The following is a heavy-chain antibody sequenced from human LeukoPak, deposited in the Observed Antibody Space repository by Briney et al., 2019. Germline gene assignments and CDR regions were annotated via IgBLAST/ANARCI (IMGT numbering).Heavy chain of an antibody. CDR2: IIPIFGTA. V-gene: IGHV1-69*13. CDR3: AMLPVNYYDRRYWFDP. CDR1: GGTFSSYA. D-gene: IGHD3-22*01. J-gene: IGHJ5*02. Sequence: SVKVSCKASGGTFSSYAISWVRQAPGQGLEWMGGIIPIFGTANYAQKFQGRVTITADESTSTAYMELSSLRSEDTAVYYCAMLPVNYYDRRYWFDPWGQGTLVTVSS.